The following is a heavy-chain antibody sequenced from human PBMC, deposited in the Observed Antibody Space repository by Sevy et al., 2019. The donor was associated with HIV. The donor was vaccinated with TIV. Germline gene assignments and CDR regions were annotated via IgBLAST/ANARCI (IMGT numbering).Heavy chain of an antibody. CDR2: LYSGGRI. J-gene: IGHJ6*02. CDR3: AREDIVWGEDTDYGMDV. D-gene: IGHD2-15*01. CDR1: GFSVSSNY. V-gene: IGHV3-53*01. Sequence: GGSLRLSCAASGFSVSSNYMSWVRQAPGKGPEWVSVLYSGGRISYADSVQGRFTISRDNSKNTLYLQMNSLRAEDTAVYYCAREDIVWGEDTDYGMDVWGQGTTVTVSS.